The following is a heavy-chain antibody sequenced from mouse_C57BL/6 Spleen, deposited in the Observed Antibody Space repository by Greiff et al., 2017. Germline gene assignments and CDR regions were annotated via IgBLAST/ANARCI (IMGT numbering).Heavy chain of an antibody. CDR2: INPGSGGT. D-gene: IGHD3-2*02. J-gene: IGHJ3*01. CDR1: GYAFTNYL. Sequence: QVQLKESGAELVRPGTSVKVSCKASGYAFTNYLIEWVKQRPGQGLEWIGVINPGSGGTNYNEKFKGKATLTADKSSSTAYMQLSSLTSEDSAVYYCARSSSGYTVAYWGQGTLVTVSA. V-gene: IGHV1-54*01. CDR3: ARSSSGYTVAY.